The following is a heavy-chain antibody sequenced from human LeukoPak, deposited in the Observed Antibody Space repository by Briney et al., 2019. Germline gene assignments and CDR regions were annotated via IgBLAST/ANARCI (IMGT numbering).Heavy chain of an antibody. CDR2: VSAYNGNT. CDR3: ARVGLSVTIFGVVIIGGMDV. J-gene: IGHJ6*02. Sequence: GASVKVSCKTSGYPFTNYGVIWVRQAPGQGLELLGWVSAYNGNTNYAQKLQGRVTMTTDTSTSTAYMELRSLRSDDTAVYYCARVGLSVTIFGVVIIGGMDVWGQGTTVTVSS. V-gene: IGHV1-18*01. D-gene: IGHD3-3*01. CDR1: GYPFTNYG.